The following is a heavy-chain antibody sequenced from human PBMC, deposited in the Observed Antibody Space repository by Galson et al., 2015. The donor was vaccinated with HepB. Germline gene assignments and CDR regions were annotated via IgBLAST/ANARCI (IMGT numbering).Heavy chain of an antibody. CDR3: ARDRGEPDGYNDWFFDY. CDR2: ISYDGSNK. J-gene: IGHJ4*02. D-gene: IGHD5-24*01. V-gene: IGHV3-30-3*01. CDR1: GFTFSSYA. Sequence: SLRLSCAASGFTFSSYAMHWVRQAPGKGLEWVAVISYDGSNKYYADSVKGRFTISRDNSKNTLYLQMNSLRAEDTAVYYCARDRGEPDGYNDWFFDYWGQGTLVTVSS.